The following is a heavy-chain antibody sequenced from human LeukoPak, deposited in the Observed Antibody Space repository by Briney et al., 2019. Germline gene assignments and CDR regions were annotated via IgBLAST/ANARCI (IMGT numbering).Heavy chain of an antibody. V-gene: IGHV4-59*08. CDR3: ASYYDSSGHRY. D-gene: IGHD3-22*01. J-gene: IGHJ4*02. CDR2: IYYSGST. Sequence: SSETLSLTCTVSGGSISSYYWSWIRQPPGKGLEWIGYIYYSGSTNYNPSLKSRVTISVDTSKNQFSLKLSSVTAADTAVYYCASYYDSSGHRYWGQGTLVTVSS. CDR1: GGSISSYY.